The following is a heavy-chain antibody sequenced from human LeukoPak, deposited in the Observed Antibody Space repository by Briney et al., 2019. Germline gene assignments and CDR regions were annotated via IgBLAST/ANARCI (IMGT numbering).Heavy chain of an antibody. J-gene: IGHJ5*02. CDR1: GYNFPSYW. Sequence: GESLKISCQGSGYNFPSYWIGWLRQMPGKGLEWMGLIYPGDSNTRYSPSFQGQVTISADKSISTAYLQWSSLKASDSAMYYCARSATNWFDPWGQGTPVTVSS. D-gene: IGHD2-15*01. CDR3: ARSATNWFDP. CDR2: IYPGDSNT. V-gene: IGHV5-51*01.